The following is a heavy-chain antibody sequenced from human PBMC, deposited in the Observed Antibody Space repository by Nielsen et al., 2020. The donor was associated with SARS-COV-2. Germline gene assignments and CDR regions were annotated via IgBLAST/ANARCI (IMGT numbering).Heavy chain of an antibody. CDR3: ARERGSGYYDSRGYMGLVY. CDR1: GFTFSSYA. V-gene: IGHV3-30*04. CDR2: ISYDGSNK. D-gene: IGHD3-22*01. J-gene: IGHJ4*02. Sequence: GESLKISCAASGFTFSSYAMHWVRQAPGKGLEWVAVISYDGSNKYYADSVKGRFTTSRDNSKNTLYLQMNSLRAEDTAVYYCARERGSGYYDSRGYMGLVYWGQGTLVTVSS.